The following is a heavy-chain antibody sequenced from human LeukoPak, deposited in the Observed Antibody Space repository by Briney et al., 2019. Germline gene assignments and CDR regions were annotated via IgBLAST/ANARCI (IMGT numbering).Heavy chain of an antibody. Sequence: ASVKVSCKASGYTFTSYYMHWVRQAPGQGLEWMGIINPSGGSTSYAQKFQGRVTMTRDTSTSTVYMELSSLRSEDTAVYYCTKHDYGDYLSGLWGQGTLVTVSS. J-gene: IGHJ4*02. CDR2: INPSGGST. V-gene: IGHV1-46*03. CDR3: TKHDYGDYLSGL. CDR1: GYTFTSYY. D-gene: IGHD4-17*01.